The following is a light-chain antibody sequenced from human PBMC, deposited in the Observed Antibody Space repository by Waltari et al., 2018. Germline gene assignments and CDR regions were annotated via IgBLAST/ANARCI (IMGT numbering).Light chain of an antibody. V-gene: IGKV3-20*01. CDR2: GAS. CDR1: QSVSSSY. J-gene: IGKJ1*01. Sequence: EIVLTQSPGTMSLSLGERAPLSCRASQSVSSSYLAWYQQKPGQAPRLLIYGASSRATGIPDRFSGSGSGTDFTLTISRLEPEDFAVYYCQQYGSSPGTFGQGTKVEIK. CDR3: QQYGSSPGT.